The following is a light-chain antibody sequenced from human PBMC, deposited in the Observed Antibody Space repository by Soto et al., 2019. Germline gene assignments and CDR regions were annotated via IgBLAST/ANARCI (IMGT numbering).Light chain of an antibody. CDR1: SSDVGGYNF. V-gene: IGLV2-14*03. CDR2: EVS. J-gene: IGLJ1*01. CDR3: SSYAGSSNV. Sequence: QSVLTQPASVFGSPGQSITISCTGTSSDVGGYNFVSWYQQHPGKAPKLMIYEVSSRPSGVSNRFSGSKSGNTASLTISGLQPEDGADYYCSSYAGSSNVFGTGTKVTV.